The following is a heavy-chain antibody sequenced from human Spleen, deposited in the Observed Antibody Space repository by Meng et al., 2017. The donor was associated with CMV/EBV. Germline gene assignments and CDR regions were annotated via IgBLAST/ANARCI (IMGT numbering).Heavy chain of an antibody. CDR3: ARVYCSRGSCSFDY. CDR2: ISGNSRYI. D-gene: IGHD2-15*01. J-gene: IGHJ4*02. V-gene: IGHV3-21*01. Sequence: SGFPFSGYSMNWVRQAPGKGLEWVSSISGNSRYIFYADSMQGRFTISRDNAKNSLYLHMNSLRAEDTAIYYCARVYCSRGSCSFDYWGQGSLVTVSS. CDR1: GFPFSGYS.